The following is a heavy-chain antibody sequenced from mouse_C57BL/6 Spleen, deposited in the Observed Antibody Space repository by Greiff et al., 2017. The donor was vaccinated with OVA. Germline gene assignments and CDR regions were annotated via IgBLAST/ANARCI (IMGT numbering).Heavy chain of an antibody. CDR1: GYTFTNYW. Sequence: QVQLQQSGAELVRPGTSVKMSCKASGYTFTNYWIGWAKQRPGHGLEWIGDIYPGGGYTNYNEKFKGKATLTADKYSSTAYMQFSSLTSEDSAIYYCARSGIYYGNYYFDYWGQGTTLTVSS. CDR2: IYPGGGYT. J-gene: IGHJ2*01. D-gene: IGHD2-1*01. CDR3: ARSGIYYGNYYFDY. V-gene: IGHV1-63*01.